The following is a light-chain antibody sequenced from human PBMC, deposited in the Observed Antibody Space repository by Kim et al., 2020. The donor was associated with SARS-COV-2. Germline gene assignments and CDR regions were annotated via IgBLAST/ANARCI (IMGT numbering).Light chain of an antibody. CDR1: QDISSW. J-gene: IGKJ4*01. Sequence: ASVGDRVTITCRASQDISSWLGWYQQKPGKAPKVLIYEASNLESGVPSRFSGSGSGTDFTFTINSLQPEDFATYYCQQNNSFPLTFGGGTKVDIK. CDR2: EAS. V-gene: IGKV1-12*01. CDR3: QQNNSFPLT.